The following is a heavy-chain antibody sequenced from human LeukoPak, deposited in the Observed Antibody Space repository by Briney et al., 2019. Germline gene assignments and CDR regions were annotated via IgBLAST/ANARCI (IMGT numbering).Heavy chain of an antibody. CDR1: GFIFSDYY. J-gene: IGHJ4*02. CDR3: AKAPVTSCRGAFCYPFDY. CDR2: ISNSGSNI. D-gene: IGHD2-15*01. V-gene: IGHV3-11*01. Sequence: GGSLRLSCAASGFIFSDYYMSWIRQAPGKGLEWISYISNSGSNIYYAASVRGRFTISRDTSRSTLYLQMNSLRAEDAAVYYCAKAPVTSCRGAFCYPFDYWGQGTLVTVSS.